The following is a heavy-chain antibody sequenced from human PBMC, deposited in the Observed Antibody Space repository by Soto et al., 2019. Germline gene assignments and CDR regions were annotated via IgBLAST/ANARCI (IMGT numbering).Heavy chain of an antibody. CDR2: IYTSGST. Sequence: PSETLSLTCTVSGGSISSYYWSWIRQPAGKGLEWIGRIYTSGSTNYNPSLKSRVTMSVDTSKNQFSLKLSSVTAADTAVYYCARDSNYYDSSGYLTRLFDPWGQGTLVTVPQ. D-gene: IGHD3-22*01. CDR3: ARDSNYYDSSGYLTRLFDP. J-gene: IGHJ5*02. V-gene: IGHV4-4*07. CDR1: GGSISSYY.